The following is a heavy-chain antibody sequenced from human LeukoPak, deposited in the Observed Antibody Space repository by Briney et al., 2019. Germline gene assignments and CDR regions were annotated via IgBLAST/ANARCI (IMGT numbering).Heavy chain of an antibody. CDR1: GGSISSSSYY. CDR2: IYYTGST. CDR3: ARENYCTNGVCWAFDP. D-gene: IGHD2-8*01. Sequence: SETLSLTCNVSGGSISSSSYYWGWTRQPPGKGLEWIGNIYYTGSTSYNSSLESRVTISVDTSKNQFSLQLSSVTAADTAVYYCARENYCTNGVCWAFDPWGQGTLVTVSS. J-gene: IGHJ5*02. V-gene: IGHV4-39*07.